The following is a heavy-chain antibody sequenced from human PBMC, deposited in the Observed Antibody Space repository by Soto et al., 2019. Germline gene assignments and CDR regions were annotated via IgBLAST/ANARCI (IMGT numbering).Heavy chain of an antibody. V-gene: IGHV4-59*01. CDR3: TKYRRTDAEGYSFDY. J-gene: IGHJ4*02. CDR2: IHYSGST. Sequence: SETLSLTCTVSGGSINSSYWGWIRQPPGKGLEYIGYIHYSGSTNYNPSLKGRVTISVDTSKNQFSLKLSSVTAADTAVYFCTKYRRTDAEGYSFDYWGQGALVTVSS. CDR1: GGSINSSY. D-gene: IGHD2-15*01.